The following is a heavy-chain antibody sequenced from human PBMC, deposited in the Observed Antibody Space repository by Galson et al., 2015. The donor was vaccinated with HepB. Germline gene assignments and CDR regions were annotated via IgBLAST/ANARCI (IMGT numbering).Heavy chain of an antibody. Sequence: SLRLSCAASGFTFSSYGMHWVRQAPGKGLEWVAFIRYDGSNKYYADSVKGRFTISRDNSKNTLYLQMNSLRAEDTAVYYCAKDRLSSSWYDHWGQGTLVTVSS. D-gene: IGHD6-13*01. V-gene: IGHV3-30*02. CDR2: IRYDGSNK. J-gene: IGHJ1*01. CDR1: GFTFSSYG. CDR3: AKDRLSSSWYDH.